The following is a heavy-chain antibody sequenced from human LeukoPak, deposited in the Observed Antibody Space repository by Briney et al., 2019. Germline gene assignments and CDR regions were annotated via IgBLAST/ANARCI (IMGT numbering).Heavy chain of an antibody. CDR2: INHSGST. J-gene: IGHJ6*02. CDR1: GGSLSGYY. D-gene: IGHD2-15*01. CDR3: ARVPYCSGGSCNYYYYYGMDV. V-gene: IGHV4-34*01. Sequence: SETLPLTCAVYGGSLSGYYWSWIRQPPGKGLEWIGEINHSGSTNYNPSLKSRVTISVDTSKNQFSLKQSSVTAADTAVYYCARVPYCSGGSCNYYYYYGMDVWGQGTTVTVSS.